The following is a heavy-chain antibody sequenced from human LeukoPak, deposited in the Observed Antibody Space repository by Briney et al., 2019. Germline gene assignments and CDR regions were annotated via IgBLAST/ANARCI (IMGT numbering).Heavy chain of an antibody. CDR2: ISYDGSYK. CDR1: GFTFSSYG. CDR3: ASLLVVVTPGSPY. J-gene: IGHJ4*02. V-gene: IGHV3-30*03. Sequence: GRSLRLSCAASGFTFSSYGMHWVRQAPGKGLEWVAVISYDGSYKYYGDSVKGRFTISSDNSKKTLYLQMNSLRAEDTAVYYCASLLVVVTPGSPYWGQGTLVTVSS. D-gene: IGHD2-21*02.